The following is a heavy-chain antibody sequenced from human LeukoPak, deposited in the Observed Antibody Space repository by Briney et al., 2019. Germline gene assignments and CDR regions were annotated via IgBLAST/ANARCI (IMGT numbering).Heavy chain of an antibody. CDR2: ISGSGGST. V-gene: IGHV3-23*01. CDR3: AKDPYSSSWYSRDWFDP. CDR1: GFTFDDYG. D-gene: IGHD6-13*01. Sequence: GGSLRLSCAASGFTFDDYGMSWVRQAPGKGLEWVSAISGSGGSTYYADSVKGRFTISRDNSKNTLYLQMNSLRAEDTAVYYCAKDPYSSSWYSRDWFDPWGQGTLVTVSS. J-gene: IGHJ5*02.